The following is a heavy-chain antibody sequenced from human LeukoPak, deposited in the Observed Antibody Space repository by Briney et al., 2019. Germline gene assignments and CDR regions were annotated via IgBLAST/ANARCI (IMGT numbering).Heavy chain of an antibody. J-gene: IGHJ3*02. CDR2: FDPEDGET. CDR3: TTGLRNAFDI. D-gene: IGHD3-16*01. Sequence: GASVKVSCKVSGYILSKLSMHWVRQAPGKGLEWMGGFDPEDGETIYAQKFQSRVTMTDDISTDIAYMDLSSLRSEDTAVYYCTTGLRNAFDIWGQGTMVTVSS. CDR1: GYILSKLS. V-gene: IGHV1-24*01.